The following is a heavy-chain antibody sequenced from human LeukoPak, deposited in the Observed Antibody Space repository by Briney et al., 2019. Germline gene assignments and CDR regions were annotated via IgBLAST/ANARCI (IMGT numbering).Heavy chain of an antibody. CDR1: GGSISSYY. CDR2: IYYSGST. D-gene: IGHD1-14*01. CDR3: ARTGKAFDI. V-gene: IGHV4-59*12. Sequence: SETLSLTCTVSGGSISSYYWSWIRQPPGKGLEWIGYIYYSGSTNYNPSLKSRVTMSVDTSKNQFSLKLSSVTAADTAVYYCARTGKAFDIWGQGTMVTVSS. J-gene: IGHJ3*02.